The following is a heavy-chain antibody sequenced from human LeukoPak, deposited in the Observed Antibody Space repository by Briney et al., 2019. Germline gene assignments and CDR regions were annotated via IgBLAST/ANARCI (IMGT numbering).Heavy chain of an antibody. Sequence: ASVKVSCKASGYTFTSYDINWVRQATGQGLEWMGWMNPNSGNTSYAQKFQGRVTMTRDTSTSTVYMELSSLRSEDTAVYYCARGRYSGSYVDIWGQGTMVTVSS. CDR2: MNPNSGNT. V-gene: IGHV1-8*01. CDR1: GYTFTSYD. J-gene: IGHJ3*02. D-gene: IGHD1-26*01. CDR3: ARGRYSGSYVDI.